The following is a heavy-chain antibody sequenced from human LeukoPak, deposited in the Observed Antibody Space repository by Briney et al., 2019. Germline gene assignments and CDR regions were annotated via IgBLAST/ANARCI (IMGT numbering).Heavy chain of an antibody. J-gene: IGHJ4*02. D-gene: IGHD4-23*01. Sequence: TGGSLRLSCAASGFTFSSYGMHWVRQAPGKGLEWVAFIRYDGSNKYYADSVKGRFTISRDNSKNTLYLQMNSLRAEDTAVYYCAKDVSATVVTWYFDYWGQGTLVTVSS. CDR1: GFTFSSYG. CDR2: IRYDGSNK. V-gene: IGHV3-30*02. CDR3: AKDVSATVVTWYFDY.